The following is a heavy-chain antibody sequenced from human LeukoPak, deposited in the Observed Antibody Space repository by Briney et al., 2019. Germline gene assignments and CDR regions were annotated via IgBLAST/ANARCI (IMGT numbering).Heavy chain of an antibody. D-gene: IGHD3-22*01. V-gene: IGHV1-69*13. J-gene: IGHJ6*03. CDR3: ARGYYDSSGLEDNYYYYYMDV. CDR2: IIPIFGTA. Sequence: SVKVSCKASGGTFSSYAISWVRQAPGQGLEWMGGIIPIFGTANYAQKFQGGVTITADESTSTAYMELSSLRSEDTAVYYCARGYYDSSGLEDNYYYYYMDVWGKGTTVTVSS. CDR1: GGTFSSYA.